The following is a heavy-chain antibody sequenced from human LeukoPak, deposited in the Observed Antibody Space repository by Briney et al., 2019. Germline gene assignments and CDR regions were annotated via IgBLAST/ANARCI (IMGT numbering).Heavy chain of an antibody. J-gene: IGHJ5*02. CDR1: GYTFTSYY. CDR2: INPSGGST. Sequence: ASVKVSCKASGYTFTSYYMHWVRQAPGQGLEWVGIINPSGGSTSYAQKFQGRVTMTRDMSTSTVYMELSSLRSEDTAVYYCARDLEAGAYYYGSGSFNENWFDPWGQGTLVTVSS. V-gene: IGHV1-46*01. D-gene: IGHD3-10*01. CDR3: ARDLEAGAYYYGSGSFNENWFDP.